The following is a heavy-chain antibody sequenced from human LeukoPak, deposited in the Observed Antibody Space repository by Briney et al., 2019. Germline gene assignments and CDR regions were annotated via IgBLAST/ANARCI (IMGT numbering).Heavy chain of an antibody. CDR3: ARDDYVWGSYPEDY. V-gene: IGHV3-7*01. CDR2: IKQDGSEK. D-gene: IGHD3-16*02. Sequence: GGSLRLSFAASGFTFSSYWMSWVRQAPGKGLEWVANIKQDGSEKYYVDSVKGRFTISRDNAKNSLYLQMNSLRAEDTAVYYCARDDYVWGSYPEDYWGQGTLVTVSS. J-gene: IGHJ4*02. CDR1: GFTFSSYW.